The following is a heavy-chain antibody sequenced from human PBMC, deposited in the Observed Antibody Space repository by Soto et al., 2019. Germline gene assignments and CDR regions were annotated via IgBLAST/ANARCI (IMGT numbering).Heavy chain of an antibody. CDR3: ARDNYPYYYDSSASQGRGTDV. D-gene: IGHD3-22*01. Sequence: WGALRLSGEPSGITFRSYGMHRVRPAPGKGLEGVAVIWYDGSNKYYADSVKGRFTISRDNSKNTLYLQMNRLRAEDTAVYYCARDNYPYYYDSSASQGRGTDVWGQAPTITVSS. CDR2: IWYDGSNK. CDR1: GITFRSYG. V-gene: IGHV3-33*01. J-gene: IGHJ6*02.